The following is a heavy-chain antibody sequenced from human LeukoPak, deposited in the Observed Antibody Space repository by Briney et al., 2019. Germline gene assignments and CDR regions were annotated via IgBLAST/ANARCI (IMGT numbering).Heavy chain of an antibody. CDR2: INHRGST. CDR3: ARGSITMPAAPFDY. Sequence: SETLSLTCAVYGGSFSGYYWSWIRQPPGKGLEWIGEINHRGSTNYNPPLKSRVTMSLDTFKTEFSLRLTAVTAADTAVYYCARGSITMPAAPFDYWGQGTLVTVSS. CDR1: GGSFSGYY. J-gene: IGHJ4*02. V-gene: IGHV4-34*01. D-gene: IGHD3-10*01.